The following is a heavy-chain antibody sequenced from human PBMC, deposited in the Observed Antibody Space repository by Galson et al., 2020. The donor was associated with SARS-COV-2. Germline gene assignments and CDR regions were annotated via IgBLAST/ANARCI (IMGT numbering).Heavy chain of an antibody. CDR2: ISSSTYYS. V-gene: IGHV3-21*01. CDR1: GFNFKNYR. D-gene: IGHD4-4*01. Sequence: GESLKISCRASGFNFKNYRMNWVRQAPGKGLEWVSSISSSTYYSYYADSVKGRFTISRDNAKNSLYLQMDSLRAEDTGVYSCVRDSSYSNYDFYYFPMGVWGQGTTVIVSS. J-gene: IGHJ6*02. CDR3: VRDSSYSNYDFYYFPMGV.